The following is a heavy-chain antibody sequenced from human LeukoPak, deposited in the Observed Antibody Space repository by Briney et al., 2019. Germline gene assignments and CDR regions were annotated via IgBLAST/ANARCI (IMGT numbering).Heavy chain of an antibody. Sequence: PGGSLRLSCAASGFTFSSYSMNWVRQAPGKGLEWVSSISSSSSYIYYADSVKGRFTISRDNAKNSLYLQMNSLRAEDTAVYYCARDLNTYYDSSGYYSGYWGQGTLVTVSS. CDR1: GFTFSSYS. CDR3: ARDLNTYYDSSGYYSGY. CDR2: ISSSSSYI. J-gene: IGHJ4*02. D-gene: IGHD3-22*01. V-gene: IGHV3-21*01.